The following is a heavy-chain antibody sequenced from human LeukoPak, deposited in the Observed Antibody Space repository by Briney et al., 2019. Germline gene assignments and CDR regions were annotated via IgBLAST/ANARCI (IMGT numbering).Heavy chain of an antibody. CDR3: ARERDDSSGYFYFDY. CDR2: INAGNGNT. D-gene: IGHD3-22*01. V-gene: IGHV1-3*01. CDR1: GYTFTSYA. Sequence: ASVKVSCKASGYTFTSYAMHWVRQAPGQRLEWMGWINAGNGNTKYSQKFQGRVTITRDTSASTAYMELSSLRSEDTAAYYCARERDDSSGYFYFDYWGQGTLVTVSS. J-gene: IGHJ4*02.